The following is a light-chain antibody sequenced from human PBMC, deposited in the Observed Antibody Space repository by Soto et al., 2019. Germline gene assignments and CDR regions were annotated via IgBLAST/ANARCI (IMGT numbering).Light chain of an antibody. Sequence: QSVLTQPASVSGSPGQSVTISCTGTTSDVGGYSYVSWYQHHPGKAPKRMIYDVNKRPSAVPDRFSGSKSGSTASLTISGLQAEDEADYYCCSYAGSYTHYVFGTGTKVTVL. J-gene: IGLJ1*01. V-gene: IGLV2-11*01. CDR1: TSDVGGYSY. CDR3: CSYAGSYTHYV. CDR2: DVN.